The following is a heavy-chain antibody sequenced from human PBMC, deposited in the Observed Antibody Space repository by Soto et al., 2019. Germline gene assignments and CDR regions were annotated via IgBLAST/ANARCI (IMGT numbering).Heavy chain of an antibody. CDR2: INHSGST. Sequence: SETLSLTCAVYGGSFSGYYWTWIRQPPGTGLEWIGEINHSGSTNYNPSLKSRVTISVDTSKNQFSLKLTSVTAADTAVYYCARLNGYCVSTSCHGYYGMDVWGQGTTVTVSS. J-gene: IGHJ6*02. D-gene: IGHD2-2*03. V-gene: IGHV4-34*01. CDR3: ARLNGYCVSTSCHGYYGMDV. CDR1: GGSFSGYY.